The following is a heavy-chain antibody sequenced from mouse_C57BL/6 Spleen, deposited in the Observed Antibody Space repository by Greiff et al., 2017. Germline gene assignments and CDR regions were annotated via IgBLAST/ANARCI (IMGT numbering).Heavy chain of an antibody. J-gene: IGHJ4*01. CDR2: IYPGDGDT. CDR3: ARGYLYAMDY. CDR1: GYAFSSSW. Sequence: VQLVESGPELVKPGASVKISCKASGYAFSSSWMNWVKQRPGKGLEWIGRIYPGDGDTNYNGKFKGKATLTADKSSSTAYMQLSSLTSEDSAVYFCARGYLYAMDYWGQGTSVTVSS. V-gene: IGHV1-82*01. D-gene: IGHD2-2*01.